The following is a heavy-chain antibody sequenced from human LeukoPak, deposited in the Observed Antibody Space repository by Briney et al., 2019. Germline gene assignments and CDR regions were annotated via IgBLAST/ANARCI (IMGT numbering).Heavy chain of an antibody. CDR1: GGTFGSYG. CDR2: IIPILGIA. D-gene: IGHD5-12*01. CDR3: ARDGQGHIVATIDLDYYYGMDV. V-gene: IGHV1-69*04. Sequence: SVKVSCKASGGTFGSYGFSWVRQAPGQGLEWMGRIIPILGIANYAQKFQGRATITADKSTSTAYMELSSLRSDDTAVYYCARDGQGHIVATIDLDYYYGMDVWGQGTTVTVSS. J-gene: IGHJ6*02.